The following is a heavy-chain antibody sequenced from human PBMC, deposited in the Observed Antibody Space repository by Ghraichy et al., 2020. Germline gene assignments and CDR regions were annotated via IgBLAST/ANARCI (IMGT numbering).Heavy chain of an antibody. Sequence: GGSLRLSCAASGFTFSSYAMHWVRQAPGKGLEWVAVISYDGSNKYYADSVKGRFTISRDNSKNTLYLQMNSLRAEDTAVYYCARDPRLWFGEFHFDYWGQGTLVTVSS. CDR1: GFTFSSYA. CDR2: ISYDGSNK. J-gene: IGHJ4*02. D-gene: IGHD3-10*01. V-gene: IGHV3-30-3*01. CDR3: ARDPRLWFGEFHFDY.